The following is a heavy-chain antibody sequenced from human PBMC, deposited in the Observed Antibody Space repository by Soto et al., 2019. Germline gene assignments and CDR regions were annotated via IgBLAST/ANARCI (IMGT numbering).Heavy chain of an antibody. Sequence: GGSLRLSCAASGFPFDDYAMHWVRQSPGKGLEWVSGISWNSGSIGYADSVKGRFTISRDNAKNSLYLQMNSLRAEETALYYCLVSWHKGPDAFDIWCQGTMVTVSS. CDR1: GFPFDDYA. V-gene: IGHV3-9*01. CDR2: ISWNSGSI. J-gene: IGHJ3*02. CDR3: LVSWHKGPDAFDI. D-gene: IGHD3-10*01.